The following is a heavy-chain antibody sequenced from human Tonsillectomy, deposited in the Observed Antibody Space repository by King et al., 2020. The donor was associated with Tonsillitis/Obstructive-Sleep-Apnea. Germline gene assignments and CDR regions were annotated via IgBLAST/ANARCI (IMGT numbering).Heavy chain of an antibody. CDR3: AHRRNRGYSYGSYYFDY. J-gene: IGHJ4*02. CDR2: LYGYDDN. CDR1: GFSLSTSGVG. D-gene: IGHD5-18*01. Sequence: TLKESGPTLVKPTQTLTLTCTFSGFSLSTSGVGVVWIRQPPGKALEWLSLLYGYDDNRYSPSLNSRLTITTDTSKNQVVLTMTNMDPVDTATYYCAHRRNRGYSYGSYYFDYWGQGTLVTVSS. V-gene: IGHV2-5*01.